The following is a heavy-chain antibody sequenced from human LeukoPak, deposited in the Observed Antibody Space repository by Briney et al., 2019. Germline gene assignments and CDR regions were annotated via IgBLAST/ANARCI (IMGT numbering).Heavy chain of an antibody. CDR2: INPNSGGT. CDR3: ARGRLSIAAAGHLLAY. CDR1: GYTFTGYY. Sequence: ASVKVSCEASGYTFTGYYMHWVRQAPGQGLEWMGRINPNSGGTNYAQKFQGRVTMTRDTSISTAYMELSRLRSDDTAVYYCARGRLSIAAAGHLLAYWGQGTLVTVSS. D-gene: IGHD6-13*01. J-gene: IGHJ4*02. V-gene: IGHV1-2*06.